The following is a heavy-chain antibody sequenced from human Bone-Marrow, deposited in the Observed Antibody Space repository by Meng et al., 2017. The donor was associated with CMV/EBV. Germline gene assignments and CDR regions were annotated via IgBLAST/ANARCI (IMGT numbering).Heavy chain of an antibody. Sequence: CTFSGLSLRTSGVGVGWIRQPPGKALEWLALIYWNDDKRYSPSLKSRLTITKDTSRNQMVLTMTNMHPVDTATYYCVHSRSGWCLDYWGQGTLVTVSS. V-gene: IGHV2-5*01. CDR1: GLSLRTSGVG. D-gene: IGHD6-19*01. J-gene: IGHJ4*02. CDR2: IYWNDDK. CDR3: VHSRSGWCLDY.